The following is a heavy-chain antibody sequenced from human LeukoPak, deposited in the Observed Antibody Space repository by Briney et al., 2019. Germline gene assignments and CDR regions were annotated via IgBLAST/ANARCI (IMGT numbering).Heavy chain of an antibody. Sequence: GESPKISCKGSGYIFTNYWIGWVRQLPGKGLGWMGVIYHRDSHTRHSPSFQGQVTVSADKSISTAYLQWSSLEASDTGIYYCARRQYSGYDFDFWGQGTLVTVSS. J-gene: IGHJ4*02. CDR3: ARRQYSGYDFDF. CDR1: GYIFTNYW. CDR2: IYHRDSHT. D-gene: IGHD5-12*01. V-gene: IGHV5-51*01.